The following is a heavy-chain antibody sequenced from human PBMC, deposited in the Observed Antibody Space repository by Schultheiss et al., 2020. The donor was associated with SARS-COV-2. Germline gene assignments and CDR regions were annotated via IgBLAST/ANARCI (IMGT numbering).Heavy chain of an antibody. V-gene: IGHV4-34*09. Sequence: SETLSLTCAVYGGSFSDYSWTWIRQPPGKGLEWIGYIYYSGTTYYNPSLKSRLTLSRDTSKNQFSLSLRSVTAADTAVYYCARGTGDSTEYYAYGLDVWGRGTTVTVSS. CDR2: IYYSGTT. CDR3: ARGTGDSTEYYAYGLDV. CDR1: GGSFSDYS. J-gene: IGHJ6*02. D-gene: IGHD7-27*01.